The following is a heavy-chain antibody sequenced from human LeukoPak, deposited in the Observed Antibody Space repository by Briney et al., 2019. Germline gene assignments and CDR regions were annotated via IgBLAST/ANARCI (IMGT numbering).Heavy chain of an antibody. Sequence: PSETLSLTCTVSGGSISSSSYYWGWIRQPPGKGLEWIGSIYYSGSTYYNPSLKSRVTISVDTSKNQFSLKLSSVTAADTAVYYRARVIVDGDWFDPWGQGTLVTVSS. CDR3: ARVIVDGDWFDP. V-gene: IGHV4-39*07. CDR2: IYYSGST. CDR1: GGSISSSSYY. J-gene: IGHJ5*02. D-gene: IGHD3-22*01.